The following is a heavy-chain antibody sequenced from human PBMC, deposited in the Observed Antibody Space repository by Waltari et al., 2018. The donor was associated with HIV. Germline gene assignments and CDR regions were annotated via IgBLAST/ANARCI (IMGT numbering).Heavy chain of an antibody. Sequence: QVQLQQWGTSSVKVSETLSLTYAVYGGTFSGYYWSWIRQSPEKGLEWIGDVNQSGNTNYNPSLRSRAYISVDTSKKQFYLRLSSVTVADTAVYYCARYSGDWSKYFQKWGQGTPVIVSS. CDR1: GGTFSGYY. D-gene: IGHD1-26*01. V-gene: IGHV4-34*02. CDR2: VNQSGNT. CDR3: ARYSGDWSKYFQK. J-gene: IGHJ1*01.